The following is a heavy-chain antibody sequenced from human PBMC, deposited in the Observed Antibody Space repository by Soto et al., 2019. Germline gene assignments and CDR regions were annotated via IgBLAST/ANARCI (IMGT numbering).Heavy chain of an antibody. CDR1: GGTFSSYA. Sequence: QVQLVQSGAEVKKPGSSVKVSCKASGGTFSSYAISWARQAPGHRLEWMGGIIPIFGTANYAQQFQGRVTITADETTGPAHIQLSSPGSQDRTVYSCATRPPATRNYDYYYCMDVWGQGSRLT. CDR2: IIPIFGTA. V-gene: IGHV1-69*12. D-gene: IGHD1-1*01. J-gene: IGHJ6*02. CDR3: ATRPPATRNYDYYYCMDV.